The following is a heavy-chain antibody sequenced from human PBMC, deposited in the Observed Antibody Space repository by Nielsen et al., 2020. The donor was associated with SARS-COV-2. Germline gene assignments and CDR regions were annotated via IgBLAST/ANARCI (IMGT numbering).Heavy chain of an antibody. CDR3: ARDLSYYGFDY. CDR1: GFTFSSYA. D-gene: IGHD1-26*01. V-gene: IGHV3-9*01. CDR2: ISWNSGSI. J-gene: IGHJ4*02. Sequence: SLKISCAASGFTFSSYAMHWVRQAPGKGLEWVSGISWNSGSIGYADSVKGRFTISRDNAKNSLYLQMNSLRAEDTAVYYCARDLSYYGFDYWGQGTLVTVSS.